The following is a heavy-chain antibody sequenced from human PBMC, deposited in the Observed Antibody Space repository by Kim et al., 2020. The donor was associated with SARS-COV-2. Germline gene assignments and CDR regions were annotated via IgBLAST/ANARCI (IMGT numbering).Heavy chain of an antibody. CDR1: GGSFSGYY. CDR2: INHSGST. V-gene: IGHV4-34*01. CDR3: ARCFPRLRSCYWQNRDWFDP. J-gene: IGHJ5*02. D-gene: IGHD2-15*01. Sequence: SETLSLTCAVYGGSFSGYYWSWIRQPPGKGLEWIGEINHSGSTNYNPSLKSRVTISVDTSKNQFSLKLSSVTAADTAVYYCARCFPRLRSCYWQNRDWFDPWGQGTLVTVSS.